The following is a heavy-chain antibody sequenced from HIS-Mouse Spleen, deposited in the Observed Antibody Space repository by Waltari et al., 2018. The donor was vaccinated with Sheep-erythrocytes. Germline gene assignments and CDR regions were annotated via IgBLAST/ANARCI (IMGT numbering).Heavy chain of an antibody. J-gene: IGHJ4*02. CDR2: IYYGGST. Sequence: QLQLQESGPGLVKPSETLSLTCTVGGSISSSSYYWGWIRQPPGKGLEWIGSIYYGGSTYYNPSLKSRVTISVDTSKNQFSLKLSSVTAADTAVYYCARDYVPGIRGYFDYWGQGTLVTVSS. V-gene: IGHV4-39*07. D-gene: IGHD3-10*01. CDR1: GGSISSSSYY. CDR3: ARDYVPGIRGYFDY.